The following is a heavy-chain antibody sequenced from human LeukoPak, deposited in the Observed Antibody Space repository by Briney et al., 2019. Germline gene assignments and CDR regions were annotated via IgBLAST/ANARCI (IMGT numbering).Heavy chain of an antibody. Sequence: SETLSLTCTVSGGSISSYYWSWIRQPPGKGLEWIGYIYYSGSTNYNPSLKSRVTISVDTSKNQFSLKLSSVTAADTAVYYCARVDYDFWSGYYYFDYWGQGTLVTVSS. CDR2: IYYSGST. D-gene: IGHD3-3*01. V-gene: IGHV4-59*01. CDR3: ARVDYDFWSGYYYFDY. CDR1: GGSISSYY. J-gene: IGHJ4*02.